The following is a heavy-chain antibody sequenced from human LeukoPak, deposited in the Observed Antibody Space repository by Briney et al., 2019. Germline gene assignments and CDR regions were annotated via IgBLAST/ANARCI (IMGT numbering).Heavy chain of an antibody. J-gene: IGHJ4*02. Sequence: GGSLRLSCAASGFTFSSYAMTWVRQAPGKGLEWVSSISNGGGSAFYAESVKGRFTISRDNSKNTQYLQMSSLRAEDTAVYYCAKDTKSMAAASGMDYWGQGTLVTVSS. V-gene: IGHV3-23*01. CDR3: AKDTKSMAAASGMDY. CDR1: GFTFSSYA. D-gene: IGHD6-13*01. CDR2: ISNGGGSA.